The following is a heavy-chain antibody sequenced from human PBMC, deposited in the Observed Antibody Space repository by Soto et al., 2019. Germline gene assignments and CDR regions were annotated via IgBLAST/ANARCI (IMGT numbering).Heavy chain of an antibody. CDR1: GCTFSSYA. CDR3: ARDLGTSNLIAEGNWFEP. CDR2: IIPIFGTA. Sequence: ASVKVSCKASGCTFSSYAISWVRQAPGQGLEWMGGIIPIFGTANYAQKFQGRVTITADESTSTAYMELSSLRSEDTAVYYCARDLGTSNLIAEGNWFEPWGQGTLVNVSS. J-gene: IGHJ5*02. D-gene: IGHD2-2*01. V-gene: IGHV1-69*13.